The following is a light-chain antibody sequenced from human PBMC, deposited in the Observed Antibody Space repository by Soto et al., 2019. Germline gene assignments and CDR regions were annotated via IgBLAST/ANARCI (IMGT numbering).Light chain of an antibody. CDR1: SSDVGNYNY. V-gene: IGLV2-11*01. CDR2: DVA. J-gene: IGLJ2*01. CDR3: CSYAGSYSWI. Sequence: QSVLTQPRSVSGSPGQSVSISCTGTSSDVGNYNYVSWYQQHPGKAPKLIIYDVAKRPSGVPDRFSGSKSGATASLTVSGLQPEDEADYYCCSYAGSYSWIFGGGTKLTVL.